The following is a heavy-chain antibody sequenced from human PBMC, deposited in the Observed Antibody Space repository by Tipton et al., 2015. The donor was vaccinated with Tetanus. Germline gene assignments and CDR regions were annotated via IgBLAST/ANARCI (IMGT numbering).Heavy chain of an antibody. CDR3: ARQLWGYWFDP. CDR1: GDSVSSSRYY. V-gene: IGHV4-39*01. D-gene: IGHD7-27*01. Sequence: TLSLTCTVSGDSVSSSRYYWGWVRQPPGKGLEWIGSVYFSGSTYHSPSLKSRVTMSVDTSKNQFSLKLGSVTATDTAIYYCARQLWGYWFDPRGQGSLVTVSS. J-gene: IGHJ5*02. CDR2: VYFSGST.